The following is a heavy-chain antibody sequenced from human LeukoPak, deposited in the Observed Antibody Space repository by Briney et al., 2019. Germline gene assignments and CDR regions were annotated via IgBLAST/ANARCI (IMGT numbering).Heavy chain of an antibody. J-gene: IGHJ4*02. Sequence: SGGSLRLSCAASGFSFSSYAMSWVRQAPGKGLEWVSAISGSAGSTYSADSVKGRFTISRDNSKNTLYLEMNSLSPDDTAVYYCARGVEPLAANTLAYWGQGTLVTVSS. CDR2: ISGSAGST. V-gene: IGHV3-23*01. CDR3: ARGVEPLAANTLAY. D-gene: IGHD1-14*01. CDR1: GFSFSSYA.